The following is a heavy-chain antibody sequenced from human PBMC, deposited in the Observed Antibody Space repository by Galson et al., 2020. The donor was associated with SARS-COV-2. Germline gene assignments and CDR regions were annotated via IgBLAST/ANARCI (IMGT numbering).Heavy chain of an antibody. CDR1: GFSLSTSGMC. CDR3: ARIRYYDSSGYYSPWYFDL. Sequence: ESGPTLVKPTQTLTLTCTFSGFSLSTSGMCVSWIRQPPGKALEWLARIDWDDDKYYSTSLKTRLTISKDTSKNQVVLTMTNMDPVDTATYYCARIRYYDSSGYYSPWYFDLWGRGTLVTVSS. J-gene: IGHJ2*01. V-gene: IGHV2-70*11. D-gene: IGHD3-22*01. CDR2: IDWDDDK.